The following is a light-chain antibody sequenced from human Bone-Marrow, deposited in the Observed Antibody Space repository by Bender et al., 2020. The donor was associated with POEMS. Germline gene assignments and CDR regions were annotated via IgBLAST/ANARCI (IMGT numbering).Light chain of an antibody. CDR3: QAWDYSTHVV. CDR1: DLGDKY. V-gene: IGLV3-1*01. CDR2: ADE. Sequence: SYELTQPPSVSVSLGQTATISCSGDDLGDKYISWYQQKTGQSPVLVIYADEKRSSGIPERFSGPNSGGTATLTISGTQAMDEANYYCQAWDYSTHVVFGGGTKLTVL. J-gene: IGLJ2*01.